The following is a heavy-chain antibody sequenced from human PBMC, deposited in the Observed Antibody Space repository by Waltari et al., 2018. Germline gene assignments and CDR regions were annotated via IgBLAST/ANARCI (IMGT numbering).Heavy chain of an antibody. CDR3: ARSQGYYYDSSGLFDY. V-gene: IGHV1-69*04. CDR1: GGTFSSYA. J-gene: IGHJ4*02. Sequence: QVQLVQSGAEVKKPGSSVKVSCKASGGTFSSYAISWVRQAPGQGLEWMGGIIPILGMANYAQKFQGRVTITADESTSTAYMELSSLRSEDTAVYYCARSQGYYYDSSGLFDYWGQGTLVTVSS. CDR2: IIPILGMA. D-gene: IGHD3-22*01.